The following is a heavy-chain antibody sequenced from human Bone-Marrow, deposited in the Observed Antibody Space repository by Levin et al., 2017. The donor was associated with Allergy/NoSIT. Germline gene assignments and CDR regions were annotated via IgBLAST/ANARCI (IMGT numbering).Heavy chain of an antibody. CDR1: GYAFGNYA. J-gene: IGHJ4*02. CDR2: INTNTETP. D-gene: IGHD2-2*01. V-gene: IGHV7-4-1*02. CDR3: ARVGCTTISCYGDRIDY. Sequence: ASVKVSCKTSGYAFGNYAMTWVRQAPGQGLEWMGWINTNTETPTYAQGFSGRFGFSVDTSVGTAYLQISSLKPEDTAVYYCARVGCTTISCYGDRIDYWGQGTLVTVSS.